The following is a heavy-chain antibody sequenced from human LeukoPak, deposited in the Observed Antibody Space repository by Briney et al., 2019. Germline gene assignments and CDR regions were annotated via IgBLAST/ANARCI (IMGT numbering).Heavy chain of an antibody. J-gene: IGHJ4*02. D-gene: IGHD1-14*01. Sequence: ASVKVSCKTSGFTFTAYYIHWVRQAPGQGLEWMGWINPNSGDTNFAQKFQGRVTMTRDTSISTAYMELSSLRSDDTSVYYCARGNWNHEFDYWGQGTLVTVSS. V-gene: IGHV1-2*02. CDR1: GFTFTAYY. CDR3: ARGNWNHEFDY. CDR2: INPNSGDT.